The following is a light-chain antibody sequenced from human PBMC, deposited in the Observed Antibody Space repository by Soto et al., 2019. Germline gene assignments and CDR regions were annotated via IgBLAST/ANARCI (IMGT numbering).Light chain of an antibody. CDR3: QQSYSLPLT. CDR2: AAS. CDR1: QSISNY. Sequence: DIQMTQSPSSLSASVGDRVTITCRASQSISNYLNWYQQKPGQAPKLLIYAASSLQSGVPSRFSGSGSGTDFTLTISSLQPEDFATYYCQQSYSLPLTLGQGTKLEI. V-gene: IGKV1-39*01. J-gene: IGKJ2*01.